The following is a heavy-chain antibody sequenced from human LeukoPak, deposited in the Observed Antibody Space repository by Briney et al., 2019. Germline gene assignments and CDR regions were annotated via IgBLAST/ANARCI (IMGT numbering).Heavy chain of an antibody. CDR3: AKRSGSYYHEAFDI. CDR1: GYTFTSYD. Sequence: ASVKVSCKASGYTFTSYDINWVRQATGQGLEWMGWMNPNSGNTGYAQKFQGGVTMTRNTSISTAYMELSSLRSEDTAVYYCAKRSGSYYHEAFDIWGQGTMVTVSS. V-gene: IGHV1-8*01. CDR2: MNPNSGNT. D-gene: IGHD3-10*01. J-gene: IGHJ3*02.